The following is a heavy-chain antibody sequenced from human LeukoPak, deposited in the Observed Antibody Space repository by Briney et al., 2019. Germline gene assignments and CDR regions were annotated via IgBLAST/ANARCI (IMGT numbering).Heavy chain of an antibody. V-gene: IGHV3-30*18. CDR1: GFTFSSYG. J-gene: IGHJ4*02. CDR2: ISYDGSNK. Sequence: GRSLRLSCAASGFTFSSYGMHWVRQAPGKGLEWVAVISYDGSNKYYADSVKGRFTISRDNSKNTLYLQMNSLRAEDTAVYYCAKDGDSRGQGTLVTVSS. D-gene: IGHD5-18*01. CDR3: AKDGDS.